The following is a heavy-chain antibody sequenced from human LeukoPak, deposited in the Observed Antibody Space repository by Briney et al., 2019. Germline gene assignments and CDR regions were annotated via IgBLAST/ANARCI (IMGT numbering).Heavy chain of an antibody. Sequence: SEALSLTCTVSGGSISSYYWSWIRQPPGKGLEWIGYIYYSGSTNYNPSLKSRVTISVDTSKNQFSLKLSSVTAADTAVYYCARGGGDYYYYDSSGKSEYFQHWGQGTLVTVAS. J-gene: IGHJ1*01. CDR3: ARGGGDYYYYDSSGKSEYFQH. CDR2: IYYSGST. D-gene: IGHD3-22*01. V-gene: IGHV4-59*01. CDR1: GGSISSYY.